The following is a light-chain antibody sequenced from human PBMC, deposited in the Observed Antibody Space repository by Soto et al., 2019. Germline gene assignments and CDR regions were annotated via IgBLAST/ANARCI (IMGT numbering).Light chain of an antibody. CDR1: SSDIGAYNF. V-gene: IGLV2-14*03. CDR3: TSWTTSTTMI. CDR2: DVN. J-gene: IGLJ2*01. Sequence: QSALTQPASVSGSPGQSITISCTGTSSDIGAYNFVSWYQQHPGKAPKLMLYDVNMRPSGVSNRFSGSKSGNTASLTSSGLQDEAEADYYCTSWTTSTTMIFGGGTKLTVL.